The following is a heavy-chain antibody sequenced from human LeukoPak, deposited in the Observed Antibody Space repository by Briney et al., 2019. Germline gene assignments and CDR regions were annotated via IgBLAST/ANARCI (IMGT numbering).Heavy chain of an antibody. CDR3: ARTGRVYYDSSGYFERAFDY. CDR2: IIPILGIA. D-gene: IGHD3-22*01. CDR1: GGTFSSYT. V-gene: IGHV1-69*02. J-gene: IGHJ4*02. Sequence: GASVKVSCKASGGTFSSYTISWVRQAPGQGLEWMGRIIPILGIANYAQKFQGRVTITADKSTSTAYMELSSLRSEDTAVYYCARTGRVYYDSSGYFERAFDYWGQGTLVTVSS.